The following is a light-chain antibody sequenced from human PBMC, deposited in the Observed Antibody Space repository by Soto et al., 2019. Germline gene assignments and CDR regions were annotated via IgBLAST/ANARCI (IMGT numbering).Light chain of an antibody. Sequence: DIQMTQSPSSLSASVGDRVTITCRASQSISSYLNWYQQKPGKAPKLLIYAASSLQSGVPSRFSGSGSGTEFTLTISSLQPEDFETHYCQHPKSYPLTFGGGTKVDI. J-gene: IGKJ4*01. CDR1: QSISSY. CDR2: AAS. V-gene: IGKV1-39*01. CDR3: QHPKSYPLT.